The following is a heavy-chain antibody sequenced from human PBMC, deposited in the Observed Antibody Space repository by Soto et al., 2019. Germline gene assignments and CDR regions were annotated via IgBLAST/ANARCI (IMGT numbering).Heavy chain of an antibody. V-gene: IGHV1-46*01. J-gene: IGHJ4*02. CDR2: VNPSGGHT. D-gene: IGHD2-21*02. Sequence: QVQLMQSGAEVKKPGASVKVSCKASGDTFTDYYIHWVRQAPGQGLEWMGTVNPSGGHTTYAQHFLGRVTMTRDTSIITLYMKLTSLTSDDTAVYYCARGGDVVVVTAALDYWGQGTLVTVSS. CDR1: GDTFTDYY. CDR3: ARGGDVVVVTAALDY.